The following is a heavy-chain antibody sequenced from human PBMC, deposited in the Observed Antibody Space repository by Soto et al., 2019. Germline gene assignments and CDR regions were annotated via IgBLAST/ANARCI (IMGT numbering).Heavy chain of an antibody. CDR1: GGSISSSSYY. D-gene: IGHD1-26*01. CDR2: IYYGGST. Sequence: QLQLQESGPGLVKPSETLSLTCTVSGGSISSSSYYWGWIRQPPGKGLEWIGSIYYGGSTYYNPSLKSRVTISVDTSKNQFSLKLSSVTAADTAVYYCARGHVVGAPTHWYFDLWGRGTLVTVSS. CDR3: ARGHVVGAPTHWYFDL. V-gene: IGHV4-39*01. J-gene: IGHJ2*01.